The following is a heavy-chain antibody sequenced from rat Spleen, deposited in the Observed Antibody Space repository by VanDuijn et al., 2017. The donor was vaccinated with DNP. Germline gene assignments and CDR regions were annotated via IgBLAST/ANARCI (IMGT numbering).Heavy chain of an antibody. Sequence: EVQLVDSGGDLVQPGRSLRLSCAASGFTFSDYNMTWIRQVPGKGLEWFASITSSGSDTYYPDSVKGRFTISRDNAKSTLYLQMNSLRSEDMATYYCVRWNSGHFDYWGQGVMVTVSS. CDR2: ITSSGSDT. CDR1: GFTFSDYN. V-gene: IGHV5-25*01. D-gene: IGHD4-3*01. J-gene: IGHJ2*01. CDR3: VRWNSGHFDY.